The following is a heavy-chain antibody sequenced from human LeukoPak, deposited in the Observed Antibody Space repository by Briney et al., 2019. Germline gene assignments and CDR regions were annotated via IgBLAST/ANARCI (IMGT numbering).Heavy chain of an antibody. Sequence: SETLSLTCSVSIGSISSSKWWSWVRQSPVKGLERIGEIYLYGTTNYNPSFTSRVTMSVDRSRNQFSLKLTSVTAADTAVYYCARQKWEQQGRDYYFNGLDVWGPGTTVIVSS. V-gene: IGHV4-4*02. CDR1: IGSISSSKW. J-gene: IGHJ6*02. CDR3: ARQKWEQQGRDYYFNGLDV. CDR2: IYLYGTT. D-gene: IGHD1/OR15-1a*01.